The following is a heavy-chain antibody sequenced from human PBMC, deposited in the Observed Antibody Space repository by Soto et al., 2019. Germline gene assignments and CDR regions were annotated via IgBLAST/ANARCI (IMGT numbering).Heavy chain of an antibody. CDR2: ISGSGGST. CDR1: GFTFSSYA. J-gene: IGHJ4*02. D-gene: IGHD6-13*01. Sequence: GGSLRLSCAASGFTFSSYAMSWVRQAPGKGLEWVSAISGSGGSTYYADSVKGRFTISRDNSKNTLYLQMNSLRAEDTAVYYCAKGGSSSWDRGYYFDYWGQGTLVTVSS. CDR3: AKGGSSSWDRGYYFDY. V-gene: IGHV3-23*01.